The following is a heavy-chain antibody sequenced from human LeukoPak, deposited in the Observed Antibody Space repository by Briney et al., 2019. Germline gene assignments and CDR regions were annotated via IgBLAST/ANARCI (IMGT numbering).Heavy chain of an antibody. CDR1: GGSISSSTYY. CDR3: ARARHSSIYYFDY. D-gene: IGHD6-6*01. V-gene: IGHV4-39*07. CDR2: IYYSGST. Sequence: SETLSLTCTVSGGSISSSTYYWGWIRQPPGKGLEWIGSIYYSGSTNYNPSLKSRVTISVDTSKNQFSLKLTSVTAVDTAVYYCARARHSSIYYFDYWGQGTLVTVSS. J-gene: IGHJ4*02.